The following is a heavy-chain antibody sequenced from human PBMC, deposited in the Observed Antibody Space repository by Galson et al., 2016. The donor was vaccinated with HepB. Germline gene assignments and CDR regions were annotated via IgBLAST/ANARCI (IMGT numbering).Heavy chain of an antibody. CDR2: IDQDGTAE. CDR1: GFTFSNYL. D-gene: IGHD2-15*01. Sequence: SLRLSCAGSGFTFSNYLMNWVRQAPGKGPEWVATIDQDGTAEHYVDSVKGRYTISSDNTLNSLFLQMDSLRAEDTAVYYCSRGSWAAINDQTVERWGQGTLLTVSS. V-gene: IGHV3-7*03. CDR3: SRGSWAAINDQTVER. J-gene: IGHJ4*02.